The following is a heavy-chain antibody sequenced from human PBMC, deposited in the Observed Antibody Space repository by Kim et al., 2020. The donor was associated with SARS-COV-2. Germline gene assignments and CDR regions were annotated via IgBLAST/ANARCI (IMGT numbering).Heavy chain of an antibody. CDR3: AREGKTTRTTDFDY. V-gene: IGHV3-11*01. D-gene: IGHD4-17*01. Sequence: ADSWKHRFTITRENSKISLYLQMNSLRAEDTAVYYCAREGKTTRTTDFDYWGQGTLVTVSS. J-gene: IGHJ4*02.